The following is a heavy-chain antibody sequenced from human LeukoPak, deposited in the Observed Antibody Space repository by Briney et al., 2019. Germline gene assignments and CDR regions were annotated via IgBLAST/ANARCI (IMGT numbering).Heavy chain of an antibody. Sequence: PGGSLRLSCVASGFTFKNYVMNWVRQAPGKGLEWLATIYGSGVSISYADSVKGRFTISRDNSNNTLYLQMNGLRAEDTAMYYCAKDLGWELPAEAYWGQGVLVTVSS. CDR1: GFTFKNYV. D-gene: IGHD1-26*01. CDR2: IYGSGVSI. CDR3: AKDLGWELPAEAY. J-gene: IGHJ4*02. V-gene: IGHV3-23*01.